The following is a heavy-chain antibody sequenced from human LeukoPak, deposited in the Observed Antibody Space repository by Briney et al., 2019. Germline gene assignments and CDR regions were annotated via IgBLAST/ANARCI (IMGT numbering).Heavy chain of an antibody. Sequence: GGSLRLSCAASGFSFSDYNMHWVRQAPGKGVEWMAVISYHGINKYYADSVKGRFTICRDNYKSTLHLQMNSLRAEDTAVYYCAKVRWYNSGWYYLDTWGQGTLLTVSS. CDR2: ISYHGINK. CDR1: GFSFSDYN. J-gene: IGHJ4*02. V-gene: IGHV3-30*18. CDR3: AKVRWYNSGWYYLDT. D-gene: IGHD6-19*01.